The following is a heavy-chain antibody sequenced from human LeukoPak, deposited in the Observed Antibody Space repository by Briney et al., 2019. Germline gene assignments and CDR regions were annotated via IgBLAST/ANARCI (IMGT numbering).Heavy chain of an antibody. CDR2: ISAYNGNT. CDR3: AXXXXXXXXXXXXXGGWFDP. Sequence: GXXFTXXGISWVRQAPGQGLEXXGWISAYNGNTNYAQKLQGRVTMTTDTSTSTAYMELRSLRSDDTAVYYCAXXXXXXXXXXXXXGGWFDPWGQGTLVTVSS. D-gene: IGHD3-16*01. V-gene: IGHV1-18*01. J-gene: IGHJ5*02. CDR1: GXXFTXXG.